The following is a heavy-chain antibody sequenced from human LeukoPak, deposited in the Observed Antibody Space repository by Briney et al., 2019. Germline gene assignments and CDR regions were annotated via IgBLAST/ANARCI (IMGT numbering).Heavy chain of an antibody. CDR3: AREGGVRAAAAPLNDY. CDR1: RFTFSDYY. Sequence: GGSLRLSCAASRFTFSDYYMSWIRQAPGKGLEXXXXISSSSSYTNYADSVKGRFTISRDNAKNSLYLQMNSLRAEDTAVYYCAREGGVRAAAAPLNDYWGQGTLVTVSS. D-gene: IGHD6-13*01. J-gene: IGHJ4*02. V-gene: IGHV3-11*06. CDR2: ISSSSSYT.